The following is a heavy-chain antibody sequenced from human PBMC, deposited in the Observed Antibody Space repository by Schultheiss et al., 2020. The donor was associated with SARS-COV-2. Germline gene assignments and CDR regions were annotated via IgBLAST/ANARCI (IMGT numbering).Heavy chain of an antibody. Sequence: SETLSLTCAVSGDSISSGYYWGWIRQPPGKGLEWIGSIYHSGSTYYNPSLKSRVTISVDTSKNQFSLKLSSVTAADTAVYYCAREIRVWELRGAFDIWGQGTMVTVSS. D-gene: IGHD1-26*01. CDR1: GDSISSGYY. CDR2: IYHSGST. CDR3: AREIRVWELRGAFDI. V-gene: IGHV4-38-2*02. J-gene: IGHJ3*02.